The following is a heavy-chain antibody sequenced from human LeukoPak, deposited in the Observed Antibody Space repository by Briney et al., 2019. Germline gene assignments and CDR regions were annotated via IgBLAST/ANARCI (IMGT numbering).Heavy chain of an antibody. CDR1: GGSISNYY. V-gene: IGHV4-59*01. J-gene: IGHJ4*02. Sequence: SETLSLMCTLSGGSISNYYWSWIRHPPGRGLEWIGYIDYGGRTNYNPSLKRRVTISVDTSKNQISLKMSSVTAADTAVYYCARVWAGLGYYFDYWGQGTLVTVSS. CDR3: ARVWAGLGYYFDY. D-gene: IGHD3-16*01. CDR2: IDYGGRT.